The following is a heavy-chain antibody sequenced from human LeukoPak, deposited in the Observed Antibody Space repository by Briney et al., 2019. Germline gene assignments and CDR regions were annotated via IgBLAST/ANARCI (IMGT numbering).Heavy chain of an antibody. Sequence: GGSLRLSCAASGFTVSSNYMSWVRQAPGKGLEWVSVIYSGGSTYYADSVKGRFTISRDNSENTLYLQMNSLRAEDTAVYYCASLAARPVYAFDIWGQGTMVTVSS. CDR3: ASLAARPVYAFDI. D-gene: IGHD6-6*01. CDR1: GFTVSSNY. J-gene: IGHJ3*02. CDR2: IYSGGST. V-gene: IGHV3-53*01.